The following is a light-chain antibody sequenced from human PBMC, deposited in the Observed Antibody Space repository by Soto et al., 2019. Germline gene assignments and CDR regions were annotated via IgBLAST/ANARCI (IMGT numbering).Light chain of an antibody. V-gene: IGKV3-20*01. J-gene: IGKJ1*01. Sequence: EIVLTQSPGTLSLSPGERATLSCRASQSVSSSYLAWYQQRPGQAPRLLIYGASNRATGIPDRFSGRGSGTDFTLTISRLEPEDFAVYYCQQSGSSPRWTFGQGTKVEIK. CDR3: QQSGSSPRWT. CDR1: QSVSSSY. CDR2: GAS.